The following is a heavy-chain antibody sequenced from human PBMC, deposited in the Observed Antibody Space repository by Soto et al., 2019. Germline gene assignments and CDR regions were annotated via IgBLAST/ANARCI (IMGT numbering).Heavy chain of an antibody. CDR2: TYYRSKWYN. CDR3: ARGKYTGCSA. J-gene: IGHJ3*01. CDR1: GDSVSSNGVA. V-gene: IGHV6-1*01. Sequence: SQTLALTCAISGDSVSSNGVARNWIRQSPSRGLECLGRTYYRSKWYNDYAVSVKSRITVNPDTSKNQFSLQLSSVTPEDTAVYYCARGKYTGCSACGQGTMV. D-gene: IGHD2-15*01.